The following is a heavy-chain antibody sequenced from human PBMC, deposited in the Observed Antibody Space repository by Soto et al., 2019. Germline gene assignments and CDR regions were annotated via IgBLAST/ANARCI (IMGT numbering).Heavy chain of an antibody. Sequence: QVQLVESGGGVVQPGRSLRLSCAASGFTFSSYGMHWVRQAPGKGLEWVAVIWYDGSNKYYADSVKGRFTISRDNSKNTLYLQMNSLRAENTAVYYCARITRRYCSSTSCHYYCDYWGQGTLVTVSS. CDR3: ARITRRYCSSTSCHYYCDY. CDR2: IWYDGSNK. D-gene: IGHD2-2*01. J-gene: IGHJ4*02. V-gene: IGHV3-33*01. CDR1: GFTFSSYG.